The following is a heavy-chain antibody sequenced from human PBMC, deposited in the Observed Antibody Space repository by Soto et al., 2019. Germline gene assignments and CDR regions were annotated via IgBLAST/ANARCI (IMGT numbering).Heavy chain of an antibody. J-gene: IGHJ3*02. Sequence: ASVKVSCKASGYTFTRYFVQWIRQGPGQDLEWVGLINPAGGTTSYAQKFQGRVTMTRDTSSRTVFMEMSSLRSDDTAVYFCARDGTFDIWGEGTMVTV. CDR2: INPAGGTT. D-gene: IGHD1-1*01. CDR1: GYTFTRYF. V-gene: IGHV1-46*01. CDR3: ARDGTFDI.